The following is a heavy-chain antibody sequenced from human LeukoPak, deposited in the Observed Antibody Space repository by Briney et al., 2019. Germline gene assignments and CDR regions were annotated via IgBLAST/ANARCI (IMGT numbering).Heavy chain of an antibody. CDR1: GGSISNNNYY. J-gene: IGHJ4*02. CDR2: IYYSGSP. Sequence: PSETLSLTCTVSGGSISNNNYYWAWIRQPPGKGLECIGSIYYSGSPYYNPSLKSRVTISVDTSKNQFSLRLSSVTAADTAVYYCARWRTAKSGFDYWGQGTLVTVSS. V-gene: IGHV4-39*01. D-gene: IGHD3-3*01. CDR3: ARWRTAKSGFDY.